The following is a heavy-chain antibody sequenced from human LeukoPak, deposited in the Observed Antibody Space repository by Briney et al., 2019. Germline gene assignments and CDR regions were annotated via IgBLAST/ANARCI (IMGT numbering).Heavy chain of an antibody. CDR2: IDFGVST. D-gene: IGHD6-13*01. CDR1: AGSISSTC. Sequence: SETLSLTRTVSAGSISSTCCGCIRQPPGKWMEWIGYIDFGVSTNYNPSLNSRVTISVDTSKNQCSLKLSSVTAADTAVYYCARTTEAHSWRTRYYDYYMDVWGKGTTVTVSS. V-gene: IGHV4-59*01. J-gene: IGHJ6*03. CDR3: ARTTEAHSWRTRYYDYYMDV.